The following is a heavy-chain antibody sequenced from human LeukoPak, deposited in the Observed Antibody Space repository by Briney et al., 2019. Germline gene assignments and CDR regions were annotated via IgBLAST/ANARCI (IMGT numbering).Heavy chain of an antibody. CDR2: INPNSGGT. V-gene: IGHV1-2*02. D-gene: IGHD1-1*01. CDR3: ARVQPRGSDAFDI. J-gene: IGHJ3*02. Sequence: ASVKVSCKASGYTFTGYYMHWVRQAPRQGLEWMGWINPNSGGTNYAQKFQGRVTMTRDTSISTAYMELSRLRSDDTAVYYCARVQPRGSDAFDIWGQGTMVTVSS. CDR1: GYTFTGYY.